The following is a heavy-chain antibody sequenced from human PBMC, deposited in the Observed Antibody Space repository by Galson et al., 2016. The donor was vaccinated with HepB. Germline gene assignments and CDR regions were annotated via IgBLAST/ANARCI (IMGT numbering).Heavy chain of an antibody. V-gene: IGHV3-15*01. CDR3: ATYWSGSCVQ. Sequence: SLRLSCAASGMNVNNAWMSWVRQAPGKGMEWVGRMRDSGTTDYAAHATVRFTITRDVSSTIQSLQLNSPTTEDTGVYYCATYWSGSCVQWGQGTLVTVSS. J-gene: IGHJ4*01. CDR2: MRDSGTT. CDR1: GMNVNNAW. D-gene: IGHD3-3*01.